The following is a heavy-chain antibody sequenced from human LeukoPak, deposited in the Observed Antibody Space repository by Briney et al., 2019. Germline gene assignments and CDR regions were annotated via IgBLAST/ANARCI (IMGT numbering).Heavy chain of an antibody. Sequence: SETLSPTRTVSGGSIISSSYYWGWIRQPPGKGLAWMESIEYTGTTFYNSCLKRRPTISVDTSKNQFYWKLSSVTAADTAVYYCARHPLYWGQGTLVTVSS. J-gene: IGHJ4*02. CDR2: IEYTGTT. V-gene: IGHV4-39*01. CDR1: GGSIISSSYY. CDR3: ARHPLY.